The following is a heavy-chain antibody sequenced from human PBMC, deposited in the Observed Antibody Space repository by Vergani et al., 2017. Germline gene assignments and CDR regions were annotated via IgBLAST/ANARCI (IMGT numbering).Heavy chain of an antibody. CDR3: ARLRYERGGIDY. CDR2: IIPILGIA. V-gene: IGHV1-69*02. CDR1: GGTFSSYT. D-gene: IGHD4-17*01. J-gene: IGHJ4*02. Sequence: QVQLVQSGAEVKKPGSSVKVSCKASGGTFSSYTISWVRQAPGQGLEWMGRIIPILGIANYAQKFQGRVTITADKSTSTAYMELSSLRSEDTAVYYCARLRYERGGIDYWGQGTLVTVSS.